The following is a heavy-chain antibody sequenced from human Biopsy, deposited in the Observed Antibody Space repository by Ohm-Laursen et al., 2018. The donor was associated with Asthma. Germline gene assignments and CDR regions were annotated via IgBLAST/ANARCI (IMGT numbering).Heavy chain of an antibody. D-gene: IGHD3-10*01. V-gene: IGHV1-18*01. CDR2: ISVYNGNT. CDR1: GYTFNSAG. CDR3: ARAVDYSHYYGIDV. Sequence: SVKVSCKTSGYTFNSAGITWARQAPGQGLEWMGWISVYNGNTKVAQKLQDRVTMITDTSTSAAYMELRSLRSDDTAVYFCARAVDYSHYYGIDVWGQGTTVTVS. J-gene: IGHJ6*02.